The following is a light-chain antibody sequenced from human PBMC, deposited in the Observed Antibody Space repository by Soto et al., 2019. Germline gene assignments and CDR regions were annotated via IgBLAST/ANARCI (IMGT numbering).Light chain of an antibody. J-gene: IGLJ2*01. CDR2: AVT. Sequence: QSALTQPPSVSGSPGQSVTISCTGSSSDVGPHYRVSWYRQSPGTAPKLLIFAVTDRPSGVPDRFSGSKYYNTASLTISALQAEDEGDYYCSTYTGRDTLLFGGGTKLTVL. CDR3: STYTGRDTLL. CDR1: SSDVGPHYR. V-gene: IGLV2-18*02.